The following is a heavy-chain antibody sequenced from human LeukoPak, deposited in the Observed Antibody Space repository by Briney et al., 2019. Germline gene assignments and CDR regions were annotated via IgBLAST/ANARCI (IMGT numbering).Heavy chain of an antibody. V-gene: IGHV4-30-4*01. D-gene: IGHD2-15*01. CDR1: GGSISSDDYY. Sequence: KASQTLSLTRTVSGGSISSDDYYWSWIRQPPGEGLEWIGYIYNSESTYYNPSLKSRVTISVDTSKNQFSLRLSSVTAADTAVYYCARTPSGGIWDFDSWGQGTLVTVSS. CDR3: ARTPSGGIWDFDS. J-gene: IGHJ4*02. CDR2: IYNSEST.